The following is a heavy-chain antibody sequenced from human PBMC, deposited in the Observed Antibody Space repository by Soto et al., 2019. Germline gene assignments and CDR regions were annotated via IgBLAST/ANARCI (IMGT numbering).Heavy chain of an antibody. Sequence: QVQVQESGPGLVKPSETLSLTCTVSGASISSYYVSWIRQSAGKGLEWIGRIDTSGTTNYNPSLKSRVTMSVDASKSQFSLNLSSVTAADTAVYYCARGPRGYVYYHGMDVWGQGTTVTVSS. V-gene: IGHV4-4*07. CDR1: GASISSYY. D-gene: IGHD3-16*01. CDR2: IDTSGTT. J-gene: IGHJ6*02. CDR3: ARGPRGYVYYHGMDV.